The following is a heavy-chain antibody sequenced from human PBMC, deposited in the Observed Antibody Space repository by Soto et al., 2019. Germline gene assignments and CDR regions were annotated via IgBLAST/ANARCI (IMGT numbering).Heavy chain of an antibody. CDR3: ARTDGSLDS. V-gene: IGHV1-8*01. Sequence: QVQLVQSGAEVKKPGASVKLSCKTSVYTFTRYDINWVRQAPGQGLEWVGWTNPKSGYTGSAQKFQGRITMTRDSSITTAYMELNSLTSDDTAVYYCARTDGSLDSWGQGTLVTVSS. CDR1: VYTFTRYD. J-gene: IGHJ4*02. CDR2: TNPKSGYT. D-gene: IGHD2-15*01.